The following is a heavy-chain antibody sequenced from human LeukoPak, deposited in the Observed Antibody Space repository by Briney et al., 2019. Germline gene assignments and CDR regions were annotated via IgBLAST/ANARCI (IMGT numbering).Heavy chain of an antibody. CDR3: ARGSGNYDY. CDR1: GFTLSRSW. Sequence: PGGSLRLSCAASGFTLSRSWMTWVRQAPGKGLEWVANIKDDGSDKYYVDSVKGRFTISRDNAKNLLFLQMNSLRAEDTAVYYCARGSGNYDYWGQGTLVTDSS. V-gene: IGHV3-7*01. J-gene: IGHJ4*02. CDR2: IKDDGSDK. D-gene: IGHD6-19*01.